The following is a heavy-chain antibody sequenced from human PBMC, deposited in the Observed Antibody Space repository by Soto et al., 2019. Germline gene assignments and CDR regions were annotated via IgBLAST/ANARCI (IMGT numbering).Heavy chain of an antibody. Sequence: QVQLQESGPGLVKPSQTLSLTCTVSGGSISSGGHYWSWIRQHPGKGLEWIGYIYYSGSTYYNPSLQSRATISVDTSKNQFSLKLSSVTAADTAVYYCAREGGTVGATAADYWGQGTRVTVSS. V-gene: IGHV4-31*03. CDR3: AREGGTVGATAADY. J-gene: IGHJ4*02. CDR1: GGSISSGGHY. D-gene: IGHD1-26*01. CDR2: IYYSGST.